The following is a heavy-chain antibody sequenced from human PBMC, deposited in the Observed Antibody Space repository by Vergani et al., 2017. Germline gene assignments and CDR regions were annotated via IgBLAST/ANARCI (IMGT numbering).Heavy chain of an antibody. CDR2: INHSGST. V-gene: IGHV4-34*01. D-gene: IGHD5-12*01. Sequence: QVQLQQWGAGLLKPSETLSLTCAVYGGSFSGYYWSWIRQPPGKGLEWIGEINHSGSTNYNPSLKSRVTISVDTSKNQFSLKLSSVTAADTAVYYCAREVATTNNDYYYYYMDVWGKGTTVTVSS. CDR3: AREVATTNNDYYYYYMDV. CDR1: GGSFSGYY. J-gene: IGHJ6*03.